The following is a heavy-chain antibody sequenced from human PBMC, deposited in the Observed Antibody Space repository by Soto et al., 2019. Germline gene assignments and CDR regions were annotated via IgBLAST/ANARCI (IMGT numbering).Heavy chain of an antibody. D-gene: IGHD6-13*01. V-gene: IGHV3-48*03. CDR3: ARGVPHHSSWYYYYYFYGMDF. Sequence: GGSLRLSCAASGFTFSSYEMNWVRQAPGKGLEWVSYISSSGSTIYYADSVKGGFTISRDNAKNSLYLQMNSLRAEDTDVYYCARGVPHHSSWYYYYYFYGMDFWGQGTTVTVSS. CDR1: GFTFSSYE. CDR2: ISSSGSTI. J-gene: IGHJ6*02.